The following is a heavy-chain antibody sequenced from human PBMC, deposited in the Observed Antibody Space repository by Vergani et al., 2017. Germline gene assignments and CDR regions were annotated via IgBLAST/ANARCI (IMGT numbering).Heavy chain of an antibody. CDR1: GFTFSSYW. CDR2: RKQDGSEK. V-gene: IGHV3-7*03. Sequence: EVQLVESGGGLVQPGGSLRLSCAASGFTFSSYWMSWVRQAPGKGLEWVANRKQDGSEKDYVDSVKGRFTISRDNAKNSLYLQMNSLRAEDTAVYYCARVELDSPGDDEFDYWGQGTLVTVSS. J-gene: IGHJ4*02. CDR3: ARVELDSPGDDEFDY. D-gene: IGHD4-17*01.